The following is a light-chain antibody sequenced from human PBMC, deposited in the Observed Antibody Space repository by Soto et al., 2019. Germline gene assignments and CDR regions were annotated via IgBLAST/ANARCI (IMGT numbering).Light chain of an antibody. CDR1: QTISSC. CDR3: QHYNSYSEA. Sequence: DIQMTQSPSTLSGSVGDRVTITCRASQTISSCLAWYRQKPGKAPKLLIYKASTLKSGVPSRFSGSGSGTEFTLTISSLQPDDFATYYCQHYNSYSEAFGQGTKVDIK. V-gene: IGKV1-5*03. CDR2: KAS. J-gene: IGKJ1*01.